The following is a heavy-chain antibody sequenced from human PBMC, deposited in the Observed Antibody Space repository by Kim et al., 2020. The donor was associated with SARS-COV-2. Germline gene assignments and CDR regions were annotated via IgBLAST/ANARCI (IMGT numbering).Heavy chain of an antibody. CDR3: AKALDWNAMDV. CDR2: ISGSFVTT. D-gene: IGHD3-3*01. CDR1: GYTFTGYA. V-gene: IGHV3-23*01. J-gene: IGHJ6*02. Sequence: GGSLRLSCAASGYTFTGYAINWVRQAPGWGLEWVSAISGSFVTTYFADSVKGRFTISRDYSKNTVYLQMDSLRAEDTAVYYCAKALDWNAMDVWGQGTTVTVSS.